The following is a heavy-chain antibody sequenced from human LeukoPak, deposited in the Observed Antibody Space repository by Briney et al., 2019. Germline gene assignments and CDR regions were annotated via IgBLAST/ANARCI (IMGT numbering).Heavy chain of an antibody. CDR3: SNMGDYDVLTGYYGTDV. CDR2: IVGSGGST. D-gene: IGHD3-9*01. CDR1: GFTFSNYA. V-gene: IGHV3-23*01. J-gene: IGHJ4*01. Sequence: GASLRLSCAASGFTFSNYAMSWVRQAPGKGLEWVSAIVGSGGSTYYADSVKGRFSISRDNSKNTLFLQMNSLRVEDTALYYCSNMGDYDVLTGYYGTDVWGQGTLVTV.